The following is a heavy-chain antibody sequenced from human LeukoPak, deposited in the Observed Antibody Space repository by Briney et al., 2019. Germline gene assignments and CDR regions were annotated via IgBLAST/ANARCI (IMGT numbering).Heavy chain of an antibody. CDR3: ARDDILTGYPDY. CDR1: GFTFSSYE. Sequence: GGSLRLSCAASGFTFSSYEMNWVRQAPGKGLEWVSYISSSGSTIYYADSVKGRFTISRDNAKNSLYLQMNSLRAEDTAVYYRARDDILTGYPDYWGQGTLVTVSS. J-gene: IGHJ4*02. D-gene: IGHD3-9*01. V-gene: IGHV3-48*03. CDR2: ISSSGSTI.